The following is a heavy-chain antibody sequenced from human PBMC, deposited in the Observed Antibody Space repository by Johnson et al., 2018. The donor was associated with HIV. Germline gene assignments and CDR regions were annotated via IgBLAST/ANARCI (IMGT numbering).Heavy chain of an antibody. J-gene: IGHJ3*02. CDR1: GFTFSSYA. CDR2: ISYDGSNK. V-gene: IGHV3-30*04. Sequence: QVQLVESGGGVVQPGRSLRLSCAASGFTFSSYAMHWVRQAPGKGLEWVAVISYDGSNKYYADSVKGRFTISRDNSKNTLYLQMNSLRAEDTAVYYCARERIGYSSSGDAFDIWGQGTMVTVSS. CDR3: ARERIGYSSSGDAFDI. D-gene: IGHD6-13*01.